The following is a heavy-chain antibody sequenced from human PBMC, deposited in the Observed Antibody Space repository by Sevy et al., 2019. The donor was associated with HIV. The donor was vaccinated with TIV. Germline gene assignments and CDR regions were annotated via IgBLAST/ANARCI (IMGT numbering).Heavy chain of an antibody. Sequence: GGSLRLSCAASGFTFSSYSMNWVRQAPGKGLEWVSSISSSSSYIHYADSVKGRFTISRDNAKNSLYLQMNSLRAEDTAVYYCAREPSEYDFWSGYYTGGMDVWGQGTTVTVSS. CDR2: ISSSSSYI. CDR3: AREPSEYDFWSGYYTGGMDV. D-gene: IGHD3-3*01. V-gene: IGHV3-21*01. J-gene: IGHJ6*02. CDR1: GFTFSSYS.